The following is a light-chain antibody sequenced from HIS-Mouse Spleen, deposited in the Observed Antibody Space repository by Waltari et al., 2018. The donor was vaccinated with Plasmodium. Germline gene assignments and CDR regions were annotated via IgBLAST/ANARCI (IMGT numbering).Light chain of an antibody. CDR1: SSGVGGYNY. CDR3: SSYAGSNNLV. V-gene: IGLV2-8*01. Sequence: QSALTQPPSASGSPGPSVTISCTGTSSGVGGYNYVSWYQQHPGKAPKLMIYEVSKRPSGVPDRFSGSKSGNTASLTVSGLQAEDEADYYCSSYAGSNNLVFGGGTKLTVL. J-gene: IGLJ2*01. CDR2: EVS.